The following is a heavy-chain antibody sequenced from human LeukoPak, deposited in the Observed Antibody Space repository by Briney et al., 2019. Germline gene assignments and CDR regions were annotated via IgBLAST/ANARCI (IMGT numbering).Heavy chain of an antibody. CDR1: GGSISSSSYY. CDR2: INHSGST. Sequence: SETLSLTCTVSGGSISSSSYYWSWIRQPPGKGLEWIGEINHSGSTNYNPSLKSRVTISVDTSKNQFSLKLSSVTAADTAVYYCARGRIAARPTVRSVYYYYMDVWGKGTTVTVSS. V-gene: IGHV4-39*07. J-gene: IGHJ6*03. D-gene: IGHD6-6*01. CDR3: ARGRIAARPTVRSVYYYYMDV.